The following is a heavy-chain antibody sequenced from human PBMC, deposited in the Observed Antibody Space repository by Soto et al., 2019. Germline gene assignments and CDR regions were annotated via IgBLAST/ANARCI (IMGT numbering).Heavy chain of an antibody. D-gene: IGHD3-16*01. J-gene: IGHJ4*02. Sequence: DVQLVESGGGLVQPGGSLRLSCAASGFSFGGYNMNWVLQAPGKGLEWVSHITSGLTTHYADFVQGRFTISRDHAKNSLYLEMNDLRDEDTAVYYCARDTSHGVTIGGLDFWGQGTLVTVSS. CDR3: ARDTSHGVTIGGLDF. CDR1: GFSFGGYN. V-gene: IGHV3-48*02. CDR2: ITSGLTT.